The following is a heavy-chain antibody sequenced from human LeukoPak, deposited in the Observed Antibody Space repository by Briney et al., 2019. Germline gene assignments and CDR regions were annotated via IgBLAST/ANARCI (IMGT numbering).Heavy chain of an antibody. D-gene: IGHD6-13*01. CDR1: GGSFSGYY. Sequence: SETLSLTCAVYGGSFSGYYWSWIRQPPGKGLEWIGEINHSGSTNYNPSLKSGVTISVDTSKNQFSRKLSSVTAADTAVYYCARKPGIAAGWFDPWGQGTLVTVSS. J-gene: IGHJ5*02. CDR3: ARKPGIAAGWFDP. CDR2: INHSGST. V-gene: IGHV4-34*01.